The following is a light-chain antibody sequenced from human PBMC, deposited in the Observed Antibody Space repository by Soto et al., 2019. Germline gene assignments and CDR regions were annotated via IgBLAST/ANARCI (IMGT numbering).Light chain of an antibody. CDR1: QTVGNNY. J-gene: IGKJ1*01. CDR2: GAS. Sequence: EIVLTQSPGTLSLSPGERATLSCRASQTVGNNYLDWYQQKPGQAPRLLIYGASSRATVIPDRFSGSGSGTDFTLTISRLKPEDFAVYYCRQSATSPRTFGQGTKVEIK. CDR3: RQSATSPRT. V-gene: IGKV3-20*01.